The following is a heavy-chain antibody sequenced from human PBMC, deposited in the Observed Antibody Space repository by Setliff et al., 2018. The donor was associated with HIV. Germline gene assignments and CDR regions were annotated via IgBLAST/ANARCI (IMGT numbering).Heavy chain of an antibody. Sequence: SETLSLTCAVYGGSFSTYYWSWIRQSPGKRLEWLGEVNHSGGTNYNPSLKRRLIISSDASKHQFSLRLKSVTAADTAVYFCARRILRSAFDFWGHGTLVTVSS. CDR3: ARRILRSAFDF. V-gene: IGHV4-34*01. CDR1: GGSFSTYY. J-gene: IGHJ4*01. D-gene: IGHD2-15*01. CDR2: VNHSGGT.